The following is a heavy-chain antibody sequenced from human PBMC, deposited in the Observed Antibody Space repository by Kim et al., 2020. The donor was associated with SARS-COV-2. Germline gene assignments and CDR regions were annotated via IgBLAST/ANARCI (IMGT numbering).Heavy chain of an antibody. D-gene: IGHD3-22*01. CDR2: IYPGDSDI. J-gene: IGHJ4*02. CDR1: GYSFTSYW. V-gene: IGHV5-51*01. CDR3: ARQASYDSSGYTDYFDY. Sequence: GASLKISCKGSGYSFTSYWIGWVRQMPGKGLEWMGIIYPGDSDIRYSPSFQGQVTISADKSISTAYLQWSSLKASDTAMYYCARQASYDSSGYTDYFDYWGQGTLVTVSS.